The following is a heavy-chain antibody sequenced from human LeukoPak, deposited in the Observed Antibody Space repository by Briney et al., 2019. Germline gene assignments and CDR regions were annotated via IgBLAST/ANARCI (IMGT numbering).Heavy chain of an antibody. CDR1: GYSFTSYW. J-gene: IGHJ3*02. Sequence: GESLKISCKGTGYSFTSYWIGWVRQMPGKGLEWMGIICPGDSDTRYSPSFQGQVTISADKSISTAYLQWSSLKASDTAMYYCARCGNGYNWEDAFDIWGQGTMVTVSS. CDR3: ARCGNGYNWEDAFDI. V-gene: IGHV5-51*01. D-gene: IGHD5-24*01. CDR2: ICPGDSDT.